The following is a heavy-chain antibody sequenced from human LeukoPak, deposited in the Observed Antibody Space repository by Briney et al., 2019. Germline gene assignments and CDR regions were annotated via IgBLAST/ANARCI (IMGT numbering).Heavy chain of an antibody. CDR1: GFTFSSYA. V-gene: IGHV3-23*01. CDR3: ARTGDCTNGICYTADFDY. D-gene: IGHD2-8*01. J-gene: IGHJ4*02. Sequence: PGGSLRLSCAASGFTFSSYAMSWVRQAPGKGLEWVSAITDSGGTTYYADSVKGRFTISRDNSKNTLYLQMNSLRAEDTAVYYCARTGDCTNGICYTADFDYWGRGTLVTVSS. CDR2: ITDSGGTT.